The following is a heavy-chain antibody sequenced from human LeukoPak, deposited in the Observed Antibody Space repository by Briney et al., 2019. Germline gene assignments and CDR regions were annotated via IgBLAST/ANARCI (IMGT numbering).Heavy chain of an antibody. CDR1: GFTFSSYS. D-gene: IGHD3-9*01. Sequence: GWSLRLSCAASGFTFSSYSMNWVRQAPGKGLEWVSSITSSTTYVYYADSVKGRFTISRDNAKNSLYLQMNSLRAEDTAVYYCALRLNILNGSYAFDIWGQGTMVTVSS. CDR3: ALRLNILNGSYAFDI. V-gene: IGHV3-21*01. J-gene: IGHJ3*02. CDR2: ITSSTTYV.